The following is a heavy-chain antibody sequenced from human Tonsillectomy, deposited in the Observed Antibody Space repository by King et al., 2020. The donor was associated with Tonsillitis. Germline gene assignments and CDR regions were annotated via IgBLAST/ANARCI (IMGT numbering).Heavy chain of an antibody. D-gene: IGHD1-26*01. CDR3: ARGELKLVLVGATTCYFDY. Sequence: VQLVESGGGLVQPGGSLRLSCAASGFTFSTYSMNWVRQAPGKGLEWVSYISSSSSTIYYADSVKGRFTISRDNAKNSLSLQMNGLRAEDTAVYYCARGELKLVLVGATTCYFDYWGQGALVTASS. V-gene: IGHV3-48*01. J-gene: IGHJ4*02. CDR1: GFTFSTYS. CDR2: ISSSSSTI.